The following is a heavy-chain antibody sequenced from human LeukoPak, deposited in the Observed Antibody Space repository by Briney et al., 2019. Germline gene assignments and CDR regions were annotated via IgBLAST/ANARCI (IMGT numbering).Heavy chain of an antibody. J-gene: IGHJ4*02. V-gene: IGHV4-30-4*01. D-gene: IGHD3-22*01. CDR1: GGSISSGDYY. CDR2: IYYSGST. CDR3: ASNPYYYDSSGYPMRGPFYY. Sequence: SETLSLTCTVSGGSISSGDYYWSWIRQPPGKGLEWIGYIYYSGSTYYNPSLKSRVTISVDTSKNQFSLKLSSVTAADTAVYYCASNPYYYDSSGYPMRGPFYYWGQGTLVTVCS.